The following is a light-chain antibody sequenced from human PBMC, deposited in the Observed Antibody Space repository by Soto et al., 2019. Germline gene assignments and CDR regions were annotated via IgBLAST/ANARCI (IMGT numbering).Light chain of an antibody. CDR2: STN. CDR1: TSNIGRNP. CDR3: AAWDDSLNAYV. V-gene: IGLV1-44*01. Sequence: QSVLTQPPSASVTPGQRVTISCSGSTSNIGRNPVIWYQQLPGSAPKLLIYSTNQRPSGVPDRFSGSKSGTSAPLAISGIQSGDEADYYCAAWDDSLNAYVFGTGTKLTVL. J-gene: IGLJ1*01.